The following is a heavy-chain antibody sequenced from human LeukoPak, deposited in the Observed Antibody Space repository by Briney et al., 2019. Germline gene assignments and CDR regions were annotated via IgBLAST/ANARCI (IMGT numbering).Heavy chain of an antibody. D-gene: IGHD5-12*01. CDR3: ARGVATNY. Sequence: ASVKVSCKASGYTVTNYDINWVRQATGQGLEWMGWMNPNSGDTNYAQKFQGRVTMTRDTSINTAYMELSSLRSEDTAVYYCARGVATNYWGQGTLVTVSS. J-gene: IGHJ4*02. V-gene: IGHV1-8*01. CDR2: MNPNSGDT. CDR1: GYTVTNYD.